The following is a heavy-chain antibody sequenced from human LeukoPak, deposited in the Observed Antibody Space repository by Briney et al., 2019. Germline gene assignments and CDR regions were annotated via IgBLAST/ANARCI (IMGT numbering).Heavy chain of an antibody. CDR2: ISYDGSNK. CDR1: GFTFSSYA. Sequence: GGSLRLSCAASGFTFSSYAMHWVRQAPGKGLEWVAVISYDGSNKYYADSVKGRFTISRDNSKNTLYLQMNSLRAEDTAVYYCARDGPTFCGGDCYSSFWGQGTLVTVSS. J-gene: IGHJ4*02. V-gene: IGHV3-30-3*01. D-gene: IGHD2-21*02. CDR3: ARDGPTFCGGDCYSSF.